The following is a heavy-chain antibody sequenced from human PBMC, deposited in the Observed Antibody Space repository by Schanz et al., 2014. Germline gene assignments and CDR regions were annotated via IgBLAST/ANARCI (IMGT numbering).Heavy chain of an antibody. V-gene: IGHV4-30-4*07. D-gene: IGHD2-8*01. J-gene: IGHJ4*02. CDR3: SPFPVPDVYFDS. CDR1: GDSISGGGYS. CDR2: IYYRGTT. Sequence: QVQLQESGPGLVKPSQTLSLTCAVSGDSISGGGYSWSWIRQAPGGGLEWIGYIYYRGTTHYNPSLESRVTISIDKSTDQLSLKLTSVTAADTAVYFCSPFPVPDVYFDSWGQGILVTVSS.